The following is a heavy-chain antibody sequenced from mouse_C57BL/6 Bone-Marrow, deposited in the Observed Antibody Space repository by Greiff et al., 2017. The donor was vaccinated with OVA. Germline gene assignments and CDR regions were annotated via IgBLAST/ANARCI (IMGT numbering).Heavy chain of an antibody. V-gene: IGHV1-15*01. CDR3: SGANYCGSSYRCWYFDV. CDR1: GYTFTDYE. D-gene: IGHD1-1*01. Sequence: VKLQESGAELVRPGASVTLSCKASGYTFTDYEMHWVKQTPVHGLEWIGAIDPETGGTAYNQKFKGKAILTADKSSSTAYMELRSLTSEDSAVYYCSGANYCGSSYRCWYFDVWGTGKAVTVSA. J-gene: IGHJ1*03. CDR2: IDPETGGT.